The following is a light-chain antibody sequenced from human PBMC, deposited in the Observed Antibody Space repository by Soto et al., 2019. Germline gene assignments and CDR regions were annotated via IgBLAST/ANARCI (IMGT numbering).Light chain of an antibody. CDR3: QTWGTGIWV. J-gene: IGLJ3*02. CDR1: SGHSSYA. V-gene: IGLV4-69*01. Sequence: QSVLTQSPCASASLGASGKLTFTLSSGHSSYAIAWHQQQPEKGPRYLMKLNSDGSHSKGDGIPDRFSGSSSGAERYLTISSLQSEDEADYYCQTWGTGIWVFGGGTKLTVL. CDR2: LNSDGSH.